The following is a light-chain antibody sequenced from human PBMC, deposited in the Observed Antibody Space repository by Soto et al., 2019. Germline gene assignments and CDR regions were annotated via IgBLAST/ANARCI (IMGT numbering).Light chain of an antibody. CDR3: AAWDGSLNGYV. J-gene: IGLJ1*01. CDR1: GSNIGSNT. Sequence: QSVLTQPPSTSGTRGQRVTISCSGSGSNIGSNTVNWYQHLPGTAPKLLIYSNNQRPSGVPDRFSGSKSGTSASLAVSGLQSEDEADYYCAAWDGSLNGYVFGTGTKV. V-gene: IGLV1-44*01. CDR2: SNN.